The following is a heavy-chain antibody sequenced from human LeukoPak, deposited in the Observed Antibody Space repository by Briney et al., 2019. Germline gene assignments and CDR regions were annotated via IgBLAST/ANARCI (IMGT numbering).Heavy chain of an antibody. J-gene: IGHJ4*02. CDR2: IYHSGST. D-gene: IGHD1-26*01. CDR3: ARDDSGTYAALDY. Sequence: PSETLSLTCAVSGGSISSSNWWSWVRQPPGKGLEWIGEIYHSGSTNYNPSLKSRVTISVDKSKNHFSLNLSSVTAADTAVYYCARDDSGTYAALDYWGQGTLATVSS. V-gene: IGHV4-4*02. CDR1: GGSISSSNW.